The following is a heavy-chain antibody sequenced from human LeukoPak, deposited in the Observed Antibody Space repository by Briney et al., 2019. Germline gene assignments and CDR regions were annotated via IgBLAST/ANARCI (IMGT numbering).Heavy chain of an antibody. D-gene: IGHD3-3*01. CDR1: GMTFERHG. J-gene: IGHJ4*02. CDR2: IKYDGSRT. Sequence: GGSLRLSCAVSGMTFERHGMHWVRQPPGKGLEWLAFIKYDGSRTDYEDSVKGRFTVSRDNSKNTLYLEMNSLRAGDTAVYYCIKDTIFTVDSFDYWGQGTLVTVSS. CDR3: IKDTIFTVDSFDY. V-gene: IGHV3-30*02.